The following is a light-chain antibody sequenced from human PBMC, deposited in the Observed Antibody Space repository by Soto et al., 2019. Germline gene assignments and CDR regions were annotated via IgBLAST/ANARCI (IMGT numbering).Light chain of an antibody. CDR1: QSLVYSDGNTY. CDR3: MQFEHSPRT. V-gene: IGKV2-24*01. Sequence: DVVLTQTPLSSPVTLGQPASISCRSSQSLVYSDGNTYLSWIQQRPGQPPRLLIYQISNRLSGVPDRFSGSVEGTDFTRKISRVEDEDGGVYYCMQFEHSPRTFGQGTKVEI. CDR2: QIS. J-gene: IGKJ1*01.